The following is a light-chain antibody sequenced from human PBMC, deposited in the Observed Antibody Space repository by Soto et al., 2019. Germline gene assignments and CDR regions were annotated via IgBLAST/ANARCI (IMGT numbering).Light chain of an antibody. J-gene: IGKJ5*01. CDR2: DAS. Sequence: EIVLTQSPATLSLSPGERATLSCRASQSVSSYLAWYQQTHGQAPRLLIYDASNRDTGIPARFSGSGSGTDFTLTISRLEPEDFSVYYCQQRSNWPITFGQGTRLEIK. V-gene: IGKV3-11*01. CDR3: QQRSNWPIT. CDR1: QSVSSY.